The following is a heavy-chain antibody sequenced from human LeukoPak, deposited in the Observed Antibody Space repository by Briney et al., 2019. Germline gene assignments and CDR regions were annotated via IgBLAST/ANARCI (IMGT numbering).Heavy chain of an antibody. CDR3: ARDRDSSSLLDY. CDR1: GGFIRSGGYY. CDR2: IYHSGST. Sequence: SQTLSLTCTVSGGFIRSGGYYWSWIRQPPWKGLEWIEYIYHSGSTYYNPSLKSRVSISVDRSKNQFSLELTSVTDADTAIYYCARDRDSSSLLDYWGQGTLVTVSS. V-gene: IGHV4-30-2*01. J-gene: IGHJ4*02. D-gene: IGHD6-6*01.